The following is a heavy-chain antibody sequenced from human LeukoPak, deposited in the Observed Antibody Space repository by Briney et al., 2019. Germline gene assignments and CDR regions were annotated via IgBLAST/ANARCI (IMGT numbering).Heavy chain of an antibody. D-gene: IGHD6-6*01. Sequence: GGSLRLSCAASRFTFEGYAMHWVRQAPGKGLEWVSGISWNSANMDYADSEKGRFTISRDNAKNSLYLQMNSLRAEDTALYYCAKSGTYSSSSGYIDSWGQGTLVTVSS. CDR3: AKSGTYSSSSGYIDS. J-gene: IGHJ4*02. CDR1: RFTFEGYA. CDR2: ISWNSANM. V-gene: IGHV3-9*01.